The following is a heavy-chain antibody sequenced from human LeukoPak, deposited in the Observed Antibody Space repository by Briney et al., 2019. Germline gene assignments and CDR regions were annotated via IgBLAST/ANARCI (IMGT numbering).Heavy chain of an antibody. CDR2: ISYDGSNK. V-gene: IGHV3-30*04. CDR3: ARGVYSGYEIDY. Sequence: GGSPRLSCAASGFTFSSYAMHWVRQAPGKGLEWVAVISYDGSNKYYADSVKGRFTISRDNSKNTLYLQMNSLRAEDTALYYCARGVYSGYEIDYWGQGTLVTVSS. CDR1: GFTFSSYA. D-gene: IGHD5-12*01. J-gene: IGHJ4*02.